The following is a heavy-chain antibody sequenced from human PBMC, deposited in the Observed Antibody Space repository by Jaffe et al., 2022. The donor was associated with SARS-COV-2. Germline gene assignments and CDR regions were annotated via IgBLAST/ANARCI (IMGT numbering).Heavy chain of an antibody. J-gene: IGHJ3*02. CDR3: ARYYYDSSGYGRDAFDI. CDR1: GYTFTSYD. Sequence: QVQLVQSGAEVKKPGASVKVSCKASGYTFTSYDINWVRQATGQGLEWMGWMNPNSGNTGYAQKFQGRVTMTRNTSISTAYMELSSLRSEDTAVYYCARYYYDSSGYGRDAFDIWGQGTMVTVSS. V-gene: IGHV1-8*01. CDR2: MNPNSGNT. D-gene: IGHD3-22*01.